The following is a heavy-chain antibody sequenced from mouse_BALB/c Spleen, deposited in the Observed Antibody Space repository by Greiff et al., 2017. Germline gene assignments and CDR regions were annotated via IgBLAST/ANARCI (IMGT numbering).Heavy chain of an antibody. J-gene: IGHJ1*01. CDR3: ARSGYDGSKDWYFDV. V-gene: IGHV5-17*02. D-gene: IGHD1-1*01. CDR2: ISSGSSTI. Sequence: EVMLVESGGGLVQPGGSRKLSCAASGFTFSSFGMHWVRQAPEKGLEWVAYISSGSSTIYYADTVKGRFTISRDNPKNTLFLQMTSLRSEDTAMYYCARSGYDGSKDWYFDVWGEGTTVTVSS. CDR1: GFTFSSFG.